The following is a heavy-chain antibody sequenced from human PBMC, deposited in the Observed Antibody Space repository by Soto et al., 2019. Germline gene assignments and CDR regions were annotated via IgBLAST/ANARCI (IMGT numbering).Heavy chain of an antibody. CDR2: IYYTGST. J-gene: IGHJ6*02. CDR1: GGSISNYY. D-gene: IGHD3-3*01. V-gene: IGHV4-59*01. CDR3: ARADFWSGYSYNGMAV. Sequence: PPETLSLNCTVSGGSISNYYWNWIRQPPGRGLEWIGCIYYTGSTNYNPSLKSRVTISVDTSKKQFSLRLSSVTAADTDLYYCARADFWSGYSYNGMAVWGQGTTVTVSS.